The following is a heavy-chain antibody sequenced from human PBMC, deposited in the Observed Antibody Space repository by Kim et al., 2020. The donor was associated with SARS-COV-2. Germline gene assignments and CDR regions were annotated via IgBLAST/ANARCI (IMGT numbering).Heavy chain of an antibody. CDR1: GFTFSSYA. V-gene: IGHV3-23*01. CDR3: AKVYGPSSVRGAFDI. CDR2: ISNSGGSI. D-gene: IGHD3-22*01. Sequence: GGSLRLSCAASGFTFSSYAMSWVRQAPGKGLEWVSEISNSGGSIYYADSVKGRFTISRDNSKNTLYLQMNTLRAEDTAVYYCAKVYGPSSVRGAFDIWGQGTMVTVSS. J-gene: IGHJ3*02.